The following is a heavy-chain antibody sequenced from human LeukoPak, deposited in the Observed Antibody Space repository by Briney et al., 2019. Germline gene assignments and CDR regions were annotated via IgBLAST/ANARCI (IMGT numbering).Heavy chain of an antibody. Sequence: WASVTVSCKASGYTFTSYGISWVRQAPGQGLEWMGWISAYNGNTYYAQRVQGRVTMTTDTSTSTAYMELRSLRSDDTAVYYCARGVGAAVGDEYNFDYWGQGTLVTVSS. J-gene: IGHJ4*02. D-gene: IGHD1-26*01. V-gene: IGHV1-18*01. CDR3: ARGVGAAVGDEYNFDY. CDR2: ISAYNGNT. CDR1: GYTFTSYG.